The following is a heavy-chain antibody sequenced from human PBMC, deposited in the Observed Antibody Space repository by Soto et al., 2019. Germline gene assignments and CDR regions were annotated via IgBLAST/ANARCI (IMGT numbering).Heavy chain of an antibody. CDR2: INHSGST. D-gene: IGHD6-13*01. CDR3: ARGGRQQLIPTPISYKIDY. Sequence: QVQLQQWGAGLLKPSETLSLTCAVYGGSFSGYYWSWIRQPPGKGLEWIGEINHSGSTNYNPSLKSRVTISVDMSKNQFSRKLSSVTAADPAVYYCARGGRQQLIPTPISYKIDYWGQGTLVTFAA. CDR1: GGSFSGYY. J-gene: IGHJ4*02. V-gene: IGHV4-34*01.